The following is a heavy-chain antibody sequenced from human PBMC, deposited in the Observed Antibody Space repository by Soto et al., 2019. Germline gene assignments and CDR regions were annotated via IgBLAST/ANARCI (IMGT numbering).Heavy chain of an antibody. J-gene: IGHJ3*02. D-gene: IGHD4-4*01. V-gene: IGHV1-18*01. CDR2: ISAYNGNT. CDR1: GYTFTSYG. CDR3: ARGPIDYSNYLDDDFDI. Sequence: QVQLVQSGAEVKKPGASVKVSCKASGYTFTSYGISWVRQAPGQGLEWMGWISAYNGNTNYAQKLQGRVTMTTDTSTSPAYMELRSLRSDDTAVYYCARGPIDYSNYLDDDFDIWGQGTMVTVSS.